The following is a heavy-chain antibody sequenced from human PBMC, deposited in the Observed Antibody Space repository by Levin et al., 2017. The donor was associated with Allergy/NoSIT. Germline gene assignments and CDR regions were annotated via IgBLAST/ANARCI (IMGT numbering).Heavy chain of an antibody. CDR1: GGSISSSISY. J-gene: IGHJ4*02. V-gene: IGHV4-39*01. Sequence: SETLSLTRTVSGGSISSSISYWGWIRQAPGKGLEWIGSIYNSGSTYYNPSLKSRVTTSVDTSKNQFSLKLSSVTAADTAVYYCARQCYDILTGYYNFDYWGQGTLVTVSS. D-gene: IGHD3-9*01. CDR3: ARQCYDILTGYYNFDY. CDR2: IYNSGST.